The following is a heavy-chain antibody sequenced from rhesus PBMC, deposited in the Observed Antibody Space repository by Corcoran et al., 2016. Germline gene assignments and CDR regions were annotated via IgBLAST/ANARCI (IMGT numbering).Heavy chain of an antibody. CDR1: GFTFSNYY. CDR2: RSNKAKRKTT. D-gene: IGHD3-9*01. Sequence: EVQLVESGGGLVQPGGSLRLSCAASGFTFSNYYMHWFRQAQGKGLKWVGLRSNKAKRKTTVYAAAVKCRFTISRDDSKNTLYLQMSSLKTEDTAVYYCTKLRVIGSNYFDYWGQGVLVTVSS. V-gene: IGHV3-20*01. J-gene: IGHJ4*01. CDR3: TKLRVIGSNYFDY.